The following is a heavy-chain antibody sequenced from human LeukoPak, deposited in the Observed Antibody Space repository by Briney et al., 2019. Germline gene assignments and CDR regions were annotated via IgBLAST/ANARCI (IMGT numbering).Heavy chain of an antibody. CDR2: VSGSGAHT. D-gene: IGHD3-10*01. CDR1: GFTFSSYA. CDR3: AKEGDYYGSGSHRDAFDM. V-gene: IGHV3-23*01. J-gene: IGHJ3*02. Sequence: PGGSLRFSYAVSGFTFSSYAMTWVRQAPGKGLQWVTAVSGSGAHTYYADSVKRRFTISRDNSKNTLYLQMNSLRPEDTALYYCAKEGDYYGSGSHRDAFDMWGQGTMVTVSS.